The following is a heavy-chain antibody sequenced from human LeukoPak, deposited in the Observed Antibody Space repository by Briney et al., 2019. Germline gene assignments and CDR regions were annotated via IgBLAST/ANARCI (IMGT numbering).Heavy chain of an antibody. J-gene: IGHJ4*02. V-gene: IGHV4-59*01. D-gene: IGHD4-23*01. CDR1: GGSISSYY. Sequence: PSETLSLTCTVSGGSISSYYWSWIRQPPGKGLEWIGYIYYSGNTSYNPSLKSRVTISIDTSKNQFSLKLNSVTAADTAVYYCARDRNSELDYWGQGTLVTVSS. CDR3: ARDRNSELDY. CDR2: IYYSGNT.